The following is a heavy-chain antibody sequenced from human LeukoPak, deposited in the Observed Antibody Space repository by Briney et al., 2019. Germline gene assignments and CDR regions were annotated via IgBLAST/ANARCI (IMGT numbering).Heavy chain of an antibody. J-gene: IGHJ4*02. D-gene: IGHD4-17*01. CDR3: AKLHDYGDYYFDY. CDR1: GFTFSSYA. Sequence: GGSLRLSCAASGFTFSSYAMSWVRQAPGKGLEWVSAISGSGGSTYYADSVKGRFTISRDNPKNTLYLQMNSLRAEDTAVYYCAKLHDYGDYYFDYWGQGTLVTASS. CDR2: ISGSGGST. V-gene: IGHV3-23*01.